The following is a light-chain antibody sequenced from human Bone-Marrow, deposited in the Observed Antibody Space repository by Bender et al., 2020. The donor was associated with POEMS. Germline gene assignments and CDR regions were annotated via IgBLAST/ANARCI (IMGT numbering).Light chain of an antibody. V-gene: IGLV1-47*02. CDR3: AAWDDSLGGNWV. J-gene: IGLJ3*02. CDR2: SNY. Sequence: QSVLTQPPSVSAAPGQRVTISCSGSSSNIGVHYVSWYQQFPGTAPKLVVYSNYQRPSGVPARFSGSKSGTSASLAISDIQSEDEGDYYCAAWDDSLGGNWVFGGGTKLTVL. CDR1: SSNIGVHY.